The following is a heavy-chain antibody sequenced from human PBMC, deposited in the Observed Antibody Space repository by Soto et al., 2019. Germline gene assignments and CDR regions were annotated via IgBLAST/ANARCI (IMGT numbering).Heavy chain of an antibody. J-gene: IGHJ4*02. CDR3: ARVGGVAARTFDY. V-gene: IGHV4-59*01. CDR1: GGSISPFY. Sequence: QVQLQESGPGVVKPSETLSLTCTVSGGSISPFYWSWVRQPPGKGLEWIGYLYYSGNTTYNPSLRSRVTISVDASKNQVSLRLNSVTAADTAVYYCARVGGVAARTFDYWGQGTVVTVSS. CDR2: LYYSGNT. D-gene: IGHD2-15*01.